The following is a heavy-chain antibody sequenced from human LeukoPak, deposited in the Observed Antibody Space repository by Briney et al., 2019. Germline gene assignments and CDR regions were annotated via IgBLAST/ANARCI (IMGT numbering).Heavy chain of an antibody. J-gene: IGHJ6*02. CDR3: AKDLTCSSTSCYTNYYYYGMDV. CDR1: GFTFDDYA. V-gene: IGHV3-43*02. CDR2: ISGDGGST. Sequence: GGSLRLSCAASGFTFDDYAMHWVRQAPGKGLEWVSLISGDGGSTYYADSVKGRFTISIDNSKNSLYLQMNSLRTEDTALYYCAKDLTCSSTSCYTNYYYYGMDVWGQGTTVTVSS. D-gene: IGHD2-2*02.